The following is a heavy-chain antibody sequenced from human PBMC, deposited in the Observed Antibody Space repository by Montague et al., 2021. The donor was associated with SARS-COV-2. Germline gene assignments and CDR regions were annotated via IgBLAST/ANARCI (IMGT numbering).Heavy chain of an antibody. J-gene: IGHJ6*02. V-gene: IGHV6-1*01. CDR2: TYYRSKWSN. CDR3: ARGRTVTTFYYYYYYGMDV. Sequence: CAISGDSVSSNSVSWNWIRQSPSRGLEWLGRTYYRSKWSNEYAXXXKXXXTIXPDTSKNQFSLKLSSVTAADTAVYYCARGRTVTTFYYYYYYGMDVWGQGTTVTVSS. D-gene: IGHD4-17*01. CDR1: GDSVSSNSVS.